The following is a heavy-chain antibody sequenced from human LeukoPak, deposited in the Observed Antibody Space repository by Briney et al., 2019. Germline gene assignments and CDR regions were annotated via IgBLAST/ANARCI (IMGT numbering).Heavy chain of an antibody. CDR3: ARDDSSGPDY. J-gene: IGHJ4*02. CDR1: GGSISSGGFF. V-gene: IGHV4-31*03. D-gene: IGHD6-19*01. CDR2: IYYSGIT. Sequence: SEALSLTCTVSGGSISSGGFFWSWIRQHPGKGLEWIGCIYYSGITYYNPSLKSRVTISVDTSKNQFSLKVTPVTAADTAVYYCARDDSSGPDYWGQGTLVTVSS.